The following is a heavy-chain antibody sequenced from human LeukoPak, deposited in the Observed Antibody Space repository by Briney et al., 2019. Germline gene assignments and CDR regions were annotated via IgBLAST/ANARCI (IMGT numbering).Heavy chain of an antibody. D-gene: IGHD3-16*02. CDR2: INHSGST. CDR1: GGSFSGYY. J-gene: IGHJ4*02. Sequence: SETLSLTCAVYGGSFSGYYWSWIRQPPGKGLEWIGEINHSGSTNYNPSLKSRVTISVDTSKNQFSLKLSSVTAADTAVYYCARRDSLWGSYRPPFDYWGQGTLVTVSS. CDR3: ARRDSLWGSYRPPFDY. V-gene: IGHV4-34*01.